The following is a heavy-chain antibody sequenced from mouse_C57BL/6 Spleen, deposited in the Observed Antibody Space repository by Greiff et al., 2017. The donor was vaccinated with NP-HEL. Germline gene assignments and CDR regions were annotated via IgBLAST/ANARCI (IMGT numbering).Heavy chain of an antibody. D-gene: IGHD1-1*01. J-gene: IGHJ4*01. CDR3: SSYYYGSSYENYAMDY. CDR2: IYPGDGDT. CDR1: GYAFSSYW. Sequence: QVQLQQSGAELVKPGASVKISCKASGYAFSSYWMNWVKQRPGKGLEWIGQIYPGDGDTNYNGKFKGKATLTADKSSSTAYMQLSSLTSEDSAVYFCSSYYYGSSYENYAMDYWGQGTSVTVSS. V-gene: IGHV1-80*01.